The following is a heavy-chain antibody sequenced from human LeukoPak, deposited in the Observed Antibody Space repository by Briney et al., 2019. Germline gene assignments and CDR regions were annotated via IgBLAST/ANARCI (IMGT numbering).Heavy chain of an antibody. J-gene: IGHJ5*02. Sequence: GASVNVSCKASGYTFTSYDINWVRQATGQGLEWMGWMNPNSGNTGYAQKFQGRVTMTRNTSISTAYMELSSLRSEDTAVYYCARRKTYYDILTGHNDNWFDPWGQGTLVTVSS. CDR3: ARRKTYYDILTGHNDNWFDP. CDR1: GYTFTSYD. D-gene: IGHD3-9*01. CDR2: MNPNSGNT. V-gene: IGHV1-8*01.